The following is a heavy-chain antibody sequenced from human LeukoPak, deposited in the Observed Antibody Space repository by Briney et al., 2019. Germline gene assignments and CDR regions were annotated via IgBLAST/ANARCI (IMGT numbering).Heavy chain of an antibody. Sequence: GGSLRLSCVASGFTFGKYWMSWVRQAPGKGLEWVANIKLDGSEKNYVDSVKGRFTISRDNAKNSLYLQMNSLRAEDTAVYYCARDNGSQQQKYYFDYWGQRTLVTVSS. J-gene: IGHJ4*02. CDR1: GFTFGKYW. CDR2: IKLDGSEK. D-gene: IGHD1-26*01. V-gene: IGHV3-7*03. CDR3: ARDNGSQQQKYYFDY.